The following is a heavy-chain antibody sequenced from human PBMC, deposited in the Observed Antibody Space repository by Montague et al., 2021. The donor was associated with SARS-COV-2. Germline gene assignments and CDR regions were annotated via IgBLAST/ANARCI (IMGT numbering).Heavy chain of an antibody. Sequence: PALVKPTQTLTLTCTFSGFSLSTSGMCVSWIRQPPGKALEWLALIDWDDDKYYRTSLKTRLTISKDTSKNQVVLTMTSMDPVDTATYYCARMPYDILTGSGYYGMDVWGQGTTVTVSS. CDR2: IDWDDDK. CDR1: GFSLSTSGMC. D-gene: IGHD3-9*01. J-gene: IGHJ6*02. V-gene: IGHV2-70*01. CDR3: ARMPYDILTGSGYYGMDV.